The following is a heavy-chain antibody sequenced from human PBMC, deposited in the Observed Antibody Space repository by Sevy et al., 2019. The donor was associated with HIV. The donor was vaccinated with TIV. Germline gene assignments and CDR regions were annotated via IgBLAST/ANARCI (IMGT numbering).Heavy chain of an antibody. CDR1: GYSFTSHW. Sequence: GESLKISFKGSGYSFTSHWIGWVRHMPGKGLEWMGIIYPDDSDTRYSPSFQGRVTFSADKSISTAYLQWSRLEASDTAMYYCATSGSGYFDSSGYFIYWGQGTLVTVSS. CDR2: IYPDDSDT. CDR3: ATSGSGYFDSSGYFIY. J-gene: IGHJ4*02. D-gene: IGHD3-22*01. V-gene: IGHV5-51*01.